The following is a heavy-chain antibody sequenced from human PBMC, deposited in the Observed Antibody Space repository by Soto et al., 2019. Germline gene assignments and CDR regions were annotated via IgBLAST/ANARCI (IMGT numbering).Heavy chain of an antibody. CDR1: GYTFTSYD. D-gene: IGHD3-22*01. CDR2: MNPNSGNT. Sequence: QVQLVQSGAEVKKPGASVKVSCKAPGYTFTSYDINWVRQATGQGLEWMGWMNPNSGNTGYAQKFQGRVTMTRNTSISTAYMELSSLRSEDTAVYYCARGSPYYYDSSGYYPLDYWGQGTLVTVSS. J-gene: IGHJ4*02. V-gene: IGHV1-8*01. CDR3: ARGSPYYYDSSGYYPLDY.